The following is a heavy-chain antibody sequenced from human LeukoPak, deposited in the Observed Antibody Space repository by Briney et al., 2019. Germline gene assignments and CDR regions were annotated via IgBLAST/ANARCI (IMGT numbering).Heavy chain of an antibody. CDR1: GYSFTSYW. CDR2: IYPGDSDT. Sequence: GESLKISCKGSGYSFTSYWIGWVRQMPGKGLEWMGIIYPGDSDTRYSPSFQGQVTISADKSISTAYLQWSSLKASDTAMYYCARLYALGYCSSTSCYASAYWFDPWGQGALVTVSS. CDR3: ARLYALGYCSSTSCYASAYWFDP. J-gene: IGHJ5*02. D-gene: IGHD2-2*01. V-gene: IGHV5-51*01.